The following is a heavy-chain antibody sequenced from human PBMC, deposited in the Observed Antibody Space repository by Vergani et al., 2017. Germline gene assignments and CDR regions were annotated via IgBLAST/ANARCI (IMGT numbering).Heavy chain of an antibody. Sequence: VQLVQSGAEVRKPGASVTVSCTASGYIFKNYYIHWVRQAPGQGLDWMVIINPSGGSTSYAQKFQGRVTMTRDTSTSTVYMKLSSLRSEDTAVYYCTRGWYYDSIAYWAYWGQGTLVTVSS. J-gene: IGHJ4*02. CDR1: GYIFKNYY. CDR2: INPSGGST. V-gene: IGHV1-46*02. D-gene: IGHD3-22*01. CDR3: TRGWYYDSIAYWAY.